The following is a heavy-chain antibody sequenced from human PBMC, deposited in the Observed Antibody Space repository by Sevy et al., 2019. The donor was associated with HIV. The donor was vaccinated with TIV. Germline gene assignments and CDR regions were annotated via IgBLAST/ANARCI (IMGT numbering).Heavy chain of an antibody. D-gene: IGHD4-17*01. V-gene: IGHV3-72*01. CDR3: ARGGLYGDTYYFDY. Sequence: GGSLRLSCAASGFTFSDHYMDWVRQAPGKGLEWVGRTRNKANSYTTEYAASVKGRFTISRDDSKSSLYLQMNSLKTEDTVVYYCARGGLYGDTYYFDYWGQGTLVTVSP. CDR2: TRNKANSYTT. J-gene: IGHJ4*02. CDR1: GFTFSDHY.